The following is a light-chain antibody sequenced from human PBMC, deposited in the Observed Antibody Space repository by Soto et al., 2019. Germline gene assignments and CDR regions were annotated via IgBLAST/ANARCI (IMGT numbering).Light chain of an antibody. CDR1: SSDVGGYNY. CDR3: SSYTSSSTRV. CDR2: EVS. V-gene: IGLV2-14*01. J-gene: IGLJ3*02. Sequence: QSVLTQPASVSGSPGQSITISCTGISSDVGGYNYVSWYRQHPGKAPKLMIYEVSNRPSGVSNRFSVSKSGNTASLTISGLQAEDEADYYCSSYTSSSTRVFGGGTKLTVL.